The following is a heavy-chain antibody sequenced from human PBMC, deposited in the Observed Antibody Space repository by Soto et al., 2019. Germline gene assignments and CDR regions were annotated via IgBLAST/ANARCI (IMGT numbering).Heavy chain of an antibody. Sequence: QVDLVQSGAEVKKPGASVKVACKTSGYTFTAYGITWVRQAQGQGLELVGWISPYNGHTKYAEKFEGRVTMTTDLSTGTASMELSSLKFDDTAVYYCARSGWNSPYYSHGLDVWGQGTTVTVSS. J-gene: IGHJ6*02. D-gene: IGHD6-19*01. CDR1: GYTFTAYG. V-gene: IGHV1-18*01. CDR2: ISPYNGHT. CDR3: ARSGWNSPYYSHGLDV.